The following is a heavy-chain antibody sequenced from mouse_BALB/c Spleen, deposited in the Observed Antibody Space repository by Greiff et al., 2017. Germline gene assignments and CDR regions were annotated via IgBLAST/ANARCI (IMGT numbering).Heavy chain of an antibody. J-gene: IGHJ2*01. CDR3: ARWGFDY. V-gene: IGHV1-4*01. CDR2: INPSTGYT. CDR1: GYTFTNHH. Sequence: QVQLQQSGAELVRPGASVKISCKAFGYTFTNHHINWVKQRPGQGLDWIGYINPSTGYTEYNQKFKDKATLTADKSSSTAYMQLSSLTSEDSAVYYCARWGFDYWGQGTTLTVSS.